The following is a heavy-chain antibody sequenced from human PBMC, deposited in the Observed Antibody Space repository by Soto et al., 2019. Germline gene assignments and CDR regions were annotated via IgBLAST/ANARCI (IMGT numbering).Heavy chain of an antibody. V-gene: IGHV4-39*01. CDR3: ARPHVDIVATNNWFDP. Sequence: PSETLSLTCTVSGGSISSSSHYWGWVHQPPGKGLEWIASIKYSGNTYYNPSLKSRVTISVDTSKNQFSLKLSPVTAADTAVYYCARPHVDIVATNNWFDPWGQGTLVTVSS. CDR2: IKYSGNT. J-gene: IGHJ5*02. CDR1: GGSISSSSHY. D-gene: IGHD5-12*01.